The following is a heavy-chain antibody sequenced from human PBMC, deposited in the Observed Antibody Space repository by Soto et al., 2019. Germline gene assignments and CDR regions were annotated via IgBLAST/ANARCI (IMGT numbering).Heavy chain of an antibody. V-gene: IGHV3-23*01. Sequence: EVQLLESGGGLVQPGGSLRLSCAASGLTVTNYAMNWVRHSPGKGLEWVAAVIGTGIDTYHAASVKGRFTISRDNSRNTMYLEMNRLRAEDTAMYHCAKATRGQCIGAHCYAFDFWGQGILVTVS. CDR3: AKATRGQCIGAHCYAFDF. J-gene: IGHJ4*02. CDR1: GLTVTNYA. D-gene: IGHD2-15*01. CDR2: VIGTGIDT.